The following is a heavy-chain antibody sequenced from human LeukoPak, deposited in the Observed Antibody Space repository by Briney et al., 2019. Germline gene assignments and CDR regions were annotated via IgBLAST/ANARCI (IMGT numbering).Heavy chain of an antibody. D-gene: IGHD1-26*01. V-gene: IGHV3-11*01. CDR2: ISHSGRTI. CDR3: ARALGGSYSNYYYYYMDV. J-gene: IGHJ6*03. CDR1: GFTFSDYY. Sequence: KPGGSLRLSCAASGFTFSDYYMSWIRQAPGKGLEWVSYISHSGRTIYYADSVKGRFTISRDNAKNSLFLQMNSLRAEDTAVYYCARALGGSYSNYYYYYMDVWGKGTTVTVSS.